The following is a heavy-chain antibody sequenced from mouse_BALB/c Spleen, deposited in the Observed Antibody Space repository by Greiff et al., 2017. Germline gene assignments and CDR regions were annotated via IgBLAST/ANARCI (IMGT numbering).Heavy chain of an antibody. V-gene: IGHV5-6-4*01. CDR1: GFAFSSYT. D-gene: IGHD2-14*01. J-gene: IGHJ3*01. CDR3: TRDTSAYYRYDWFAY. CDR2: ISSGGSYT. Sequence: EVKLVESGGGLVKPGGSLKLSCAASGFAFSSYTMSWVRQTPEKRLEWVATISSGGSYTYYPDSVKGRFTISRDNAKNTLYLQMSSLKSEDTAMYYCTRDTSAYYRYDWFAYWGQGTLVTVSA.